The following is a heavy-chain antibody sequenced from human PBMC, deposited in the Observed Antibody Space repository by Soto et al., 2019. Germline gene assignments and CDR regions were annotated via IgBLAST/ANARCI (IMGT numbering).Heavy chain of an antibody. CDR2: INLRGGTT. CDR3: ARGPDDSDVPRWYY. CDR1: GYNFNQYY. J-gene: IGHJ4*02. Sequence: QVQLVQSGAEVRKPGASVRLSCETSGYNFNQYYIHWVRQAPGQGLEWMGIINLRGGTTEYAHKFRGRVTVTGDTSTSTAYMQLSRLRPDDTAVYFCARGPDDSDVPRWYYWGQGTLVTVSS. V-gene: IGHV1-46*02. D-gene: IGHD4-17*01.